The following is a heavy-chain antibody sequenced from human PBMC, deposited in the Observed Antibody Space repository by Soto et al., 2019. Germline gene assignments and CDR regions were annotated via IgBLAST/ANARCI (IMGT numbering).Heavy chain of an antibody. CDR1: GFSLSTSGMR. D-gene: IGHD5-18*01. CDR3: ARSALDDDGYHYLDS. V-gene: IGHV2-70*04. Sequence: SGPTLVNPTQTLTLTCTFSGFSLSTSGMRVSWIRQPPGKALEWLARIDWDDDKFYSTSLKTRLTISKDTSKNQVVLTMTNMDPDDTGMYYCARSALDDDGYHYLDSWGQGTLVTVSS. J-gene: IGHJ5*01. CDR2: IDWDDDK.